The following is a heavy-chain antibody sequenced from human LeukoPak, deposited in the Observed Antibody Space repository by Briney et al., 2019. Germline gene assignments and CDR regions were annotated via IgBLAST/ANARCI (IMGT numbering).Heavy chain of an antibody. CDR1: GYTFTSYG. CDR2: ISAYNGNT. CDR3: ASSRNIAAAGTKLDY. J-gene: IGHJ4*02. V-gene: IGHV1-18*01. Sequence: GASVKVSCKASGYTFTSYGISWVRQAPGQGLEWMGWISAYNGNTNYAQKLQGRVTMTTDTSTGTAYMELRSLRSDDTAVYYCASSRNIAAAGTKLDYWGQGTLVTVSS. D-gene: IGHD6-13*01.